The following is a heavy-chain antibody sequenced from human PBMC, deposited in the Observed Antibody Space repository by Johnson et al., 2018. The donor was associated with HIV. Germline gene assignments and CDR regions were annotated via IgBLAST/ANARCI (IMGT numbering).Heavy chain of an antibody. Sequence: VQLVESGGGVVQPGGSLRLSCAASGFTFNSYDMHWVRQPTGKGLEWVSGIGTAGDTNYSGSVKGRFTISRENAKNSLYLQMNSLGAGDTAVYYCARDLDLREDLAFDIWGQGTMVTVSS. D-gene: IGHD1-1*01. CDR1: GFTFNSYD. V-gene: IGHV3-13*01. CDR3: ARDLDLREDLAFDI. J-gene: IGHJ3*02. CDR2: IGTAGDT.